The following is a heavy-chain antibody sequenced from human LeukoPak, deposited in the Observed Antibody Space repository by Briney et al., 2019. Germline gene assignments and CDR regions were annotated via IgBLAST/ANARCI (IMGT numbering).Heavy chain of an antibody. CDR1: GGSISSDY. CDR3: ARNRGGSSDFEY. Sequence: SETLSLTCTVSGGSISSDYWSWVLQPPGKVLEWIGYIYYTGSTKYSPSLKSRVTISVDTSKNQFSLRLSSVTAADTAVYYCARNRGGSSDFEYWGQGTLVTVSS. J-gene: IGHJ4*02. CDR2: IYYTGST. D-gene: IGHD2-15*01. V-gene: IGHV4-59*01.